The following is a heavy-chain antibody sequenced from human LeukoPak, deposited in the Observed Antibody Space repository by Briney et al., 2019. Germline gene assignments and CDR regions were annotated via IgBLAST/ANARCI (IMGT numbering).Heavy chain of an antibody. D-gene: IGHD6-19*01. CDR2: ITGNGDYT. J-gene: IGHJ4*02. Sequence: GGSLRLSCAASGFTFSTYGMHWVRQAPGKGLEWVSAITGNGDYTDYADSVKGRFTISRDNSKNTLYLQMNSLRAEDTAVYYCAKEFRGGWPFDYWGQGTLVTVSS. CDR3: AKEFRGGWPFDY. V-gene: IGHV3-23*01. CDR1: GFTFSTYG.